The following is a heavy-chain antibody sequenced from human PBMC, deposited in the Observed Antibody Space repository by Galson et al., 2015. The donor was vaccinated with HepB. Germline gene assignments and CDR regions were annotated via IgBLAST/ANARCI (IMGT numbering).Heavy chain of an antibody. V-gene: IGHV1-8*01. CDR3: ARGISFYDFWSGYRNWFDP. CDR2: MNPNSGNT. D-gene: IGHD3-3*01. J-gene: IGHJ5*02. Sequence: SVKVSCKASGYTFTSYDINWVRQATGQGLEWMGWMNPNSGNTGYAQKFQGRVTMTRNTSISTAYMELSSLRSEDTAVYYCARGISFYDFWSGYRNWFDPWGQGTLVTVSS. CDR1: GYTFTSYD.